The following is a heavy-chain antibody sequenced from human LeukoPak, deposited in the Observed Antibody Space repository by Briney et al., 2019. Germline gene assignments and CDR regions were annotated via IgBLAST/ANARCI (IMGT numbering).Heavy chain of an antibody. J-gene: IGHJ4*02. CDR1: GFTFSSYA. D-gene: IGHD3-10*01. CDR2: ISYDGKVT. CDR3: AKEKDQRVSTSCDY. V-gene: IGHV3-30*04. Sequence: GRSLRLSCAASGFTFSSYAMHWVRQAPGKGLEWMAVISYDGKVTYYAGSVKGRFTISRDNSKNTLYLRMTSLRGEDTALYYCAKEKDQRVSTSCDYWGQGTQVTVSS.